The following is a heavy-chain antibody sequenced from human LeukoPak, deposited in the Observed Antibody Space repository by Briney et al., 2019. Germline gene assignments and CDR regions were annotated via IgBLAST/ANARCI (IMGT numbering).Heavy chain of an antibody. V-gene: IGHV3-74*01. CDR3: ARGVVVIATSGNDY. CDR2: ITPDGSGT. CDR1: GFTFSNYW. Sequence: GGSLRLSCAASGFTFSNYWMHWVRQAPGEGLVWLSGITPDGSGTRYVDSVKGRFTISRDNAKNTLYLQMNSLRTEDTAVYYCARGVVVIATSGNDYWGQGTLVTVSS. J-gene: IGHJ4*02. D-gene: IGHD3-16*02.